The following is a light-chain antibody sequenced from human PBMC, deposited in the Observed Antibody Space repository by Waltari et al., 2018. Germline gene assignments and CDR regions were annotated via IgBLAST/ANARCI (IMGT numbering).Light chain of an antibody. J-gene: IGLJ2*01. Sequence: QSVLTQPPSASGTPGQRVTISCSGSSPNIGSNPVNWYQQLPGTAPKLLIYSNNQRPSGVPDRFSGSKSGTSASLAISGLQSEDEADYYCAAWDDSLKKVFGGGTKLTVL. V-gene: IGLV1-44*01. CDR2: SNN. CDR1: SPNIGSNP. CDR3: AAWDDSLKKV.